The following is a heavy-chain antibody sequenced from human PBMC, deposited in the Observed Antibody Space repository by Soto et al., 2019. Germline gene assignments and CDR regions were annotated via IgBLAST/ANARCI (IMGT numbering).Heavy chain of an antibody. J-gene: IGHJ4*02. CDR1: GFTLSNYE. V-gene: IGHV3-48*03. D-gene: IGHD1-1*01. CDR3: AKDGAGTFDRVFDY. Sequence: GGSLRLSCAVSGFTLSNYEMNCVSQPPGKVLEWDSYISSSGITTYYADSVKGRFTISRDNAKKSLFLQMNGLRAEDTAVYYCAKDGAGTFDRVFDYWGQGTLVTVSS. CDR2: ISSSGITT.